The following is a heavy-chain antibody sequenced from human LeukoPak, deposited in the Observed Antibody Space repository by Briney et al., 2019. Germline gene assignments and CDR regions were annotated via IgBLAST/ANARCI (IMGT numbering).Heavy chain of an antibody. CDR2: MYHSGST. CDR1: GYSISSAYY. V-gene: IGHV4-38-2*02. Sequence: SETLSLTCSVSGYSISSAYYWGWIRQPPGKGLEWIGTMYHSGSTNYNPSLKSRVTISVDTSKNHFSLKLSSVTAADTAVYFCARGFRGDNFDYWGQGTLVTVPS. D-gene: IGHD7-27*01. CDR3: ARGFRGDNFDY. J-gene: IGHJ4*02.